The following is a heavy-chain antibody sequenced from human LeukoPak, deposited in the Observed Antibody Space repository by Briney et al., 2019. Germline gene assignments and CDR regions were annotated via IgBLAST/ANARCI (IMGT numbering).Heavy chain of an antibody. CDR1: GGSISSSSYD. Sequence: SETLSLTCTVSGGSISSSSYDWGWIPQPPGKGLEGIWSIYYSGSTYYNPSLKSRVTISVDTSKNQFSLKLSSATAADTAVYYCASPNYYDSSGPDYFQHWGQGTLVTVPS. D-gene: IGHD3-22*01. V-gene: IGHV4-39*01. CDR2: IYYSGST. J-gene: IGHJ1*01. CDR3: ASPNYYDSSGPDYFQH.